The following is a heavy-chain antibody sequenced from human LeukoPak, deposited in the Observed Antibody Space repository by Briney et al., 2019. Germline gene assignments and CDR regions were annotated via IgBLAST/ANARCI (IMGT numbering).Heavy chain of an antibody. CDR2: IIPILGIA. CDR1: VGTFSIYA. CDR3: ARASIAVAGTEYFDY. J-gene: IGHJ4*02. D-gene: IGHD6-19*01. V-gene: IGHV1-69*04. Sequence: SVRVSCKASVGTFSIYAISWVRQAPGQGLEWMGRIIPILGIANYAQKFQGRVTITADKSTSTAYMELSSLRSEDTAVYYCARASIAVAGTEYFDYWGQGTLVTVSS.